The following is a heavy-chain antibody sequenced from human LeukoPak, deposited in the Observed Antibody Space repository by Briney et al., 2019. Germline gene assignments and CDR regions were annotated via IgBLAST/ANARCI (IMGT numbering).Heavy chain of an antibody. J-gene: IGHJ3*02. CDR3: AKPLAEYQLLPRAFDI. Sequence: GASPRLSCAASGFTFSSYAMSWVRQAPGKGLEWVSAISGSGGSTYYADSVKGRFTISRDNSKNTLYLQMNSLRAEDTAVYYCAKPLAEYQLLPRAFDIWGQGTMVTVSS. V-gene: IGHV3-23*01. D-gene: IGHD2-2*01. CDR2: ISGSGGST. CDR1: GFTFSSYA.